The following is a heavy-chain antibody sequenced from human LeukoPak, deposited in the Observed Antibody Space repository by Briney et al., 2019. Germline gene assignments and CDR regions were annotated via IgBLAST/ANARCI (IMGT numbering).Heavy chain of an antibody. J-gene: IGHJ4*02. CDR2: INPNSGGT. Sequence: ASVKVSCKASGYTFTGYYMHWVRQAPGQGLERMGWINPNSGGTNYAQKFQGRVTMTRDTSISTAYMELSRPRSDDTAVYYCARDSVAAAGSWGQGTLVTVSS. CDR1: GYTFTGYY. CDR3: ARDSVAAAGS. D-gene: IGHD6-13*01. V-gene: IGHV1-2*02.